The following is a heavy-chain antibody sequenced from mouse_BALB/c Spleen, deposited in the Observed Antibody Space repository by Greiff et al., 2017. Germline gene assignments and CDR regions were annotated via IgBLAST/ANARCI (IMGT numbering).Heavy chain of an antibody. D-gene: IGHD2-3*01. V-gene: IGHV5-6-5*01. CDR1: GFTFSSYA. Sequence: DVKLVESGGGLVKPGGSLKLSCAASGFTFSSYAMSWVRQTPEKRLEWVASISSGGSTYYPDSVKGRFTISRDNARNILYLQMSSLRSEDTAMYYCARLYDYYFDYWGQGTTLTVSS. CDR3: ARLYDYYFDY. CDR2: ISSGGST. J-gene: IGHJ2*01.